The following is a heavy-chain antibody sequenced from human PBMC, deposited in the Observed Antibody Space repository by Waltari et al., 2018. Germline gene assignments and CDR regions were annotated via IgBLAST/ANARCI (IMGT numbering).Heavy chain of an antibody. J-gene: IGHJ4*02. CDR1: GYSFTSYW. V-gene: IGHV5-51*03. Sequence: EVQLVQSGAEVKKPGESLKISCKGSGYSFTSYWIGWVRQMPGKGLEWMGIIYPGDSDTRYSPSVQGQVTISADKSISTAYLQWSSLKASDTAMYYCARGYYDFWSGHYETFDYWGQGTLVTVSS. CDR3: ARGYYDFWSGHYETFDY. CDR2: IYPGDSDT. D-gene: IGHD3-3*01.